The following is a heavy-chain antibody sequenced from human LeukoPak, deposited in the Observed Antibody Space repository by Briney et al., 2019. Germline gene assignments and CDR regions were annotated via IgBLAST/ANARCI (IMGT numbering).Heavy chain of an antibody. D-gene: IGHD3-22*01. V-gene: IGHV3-30*18. CDR3: AKSHHYYDSSGYYSTGSDY. CDR1: GFTFSSYG. CDR2: ISYDGSDK. J-gene: IGHJ4*02. Sequence: GGSLRLSCAASGFTFSSYGVHWVRQAPGKGLEWVAVISYDGSDKSYADSVKGRFTISRDNSKNTLFLQMNSLRAEDTAVYYCAKSHHYYDSSGYYSTGSDYWGQGTLVTVSS.